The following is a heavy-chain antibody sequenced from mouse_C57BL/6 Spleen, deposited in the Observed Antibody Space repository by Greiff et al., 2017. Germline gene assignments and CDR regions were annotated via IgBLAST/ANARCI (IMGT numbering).Heavy chain of an antibody. J-gene: IGHJ1*03. CDR2: INPSSGYT. CDR1: GYTFTSYT. V-gene: IGHV1-4*01. Sequence: QVQLKESGAELARPGASVKMSCKASGYTFTSYTMHWVKQRPGQGLEWIGYINPSSGYTKYNQKFKDKATLTADKSSSTAYMQLSSLTSEDSAVYYCARENSYGSSWEFDVWGTGTTVTVSS. CDR3: ARENSYGSSWEFDV. D-gene: IGHD1-1*01.